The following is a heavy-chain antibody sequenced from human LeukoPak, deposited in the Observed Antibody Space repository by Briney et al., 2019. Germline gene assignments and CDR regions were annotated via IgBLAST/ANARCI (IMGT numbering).Heavy chain of an antibody. J-gene: IGHJ5*02. CDR3: ARGNWNYASFWFDP. Sequence: SETLSLTCTVSGGSISSYYWSWIRQPPGKGLEWIGYISYSGSTNYNPSLKSRVSISVETSKNQFSLKLSSVTAADTAVYYSARGNWNYASFWFDPWGQGTLVTVSS. CDR1: GGSISSYY. CDR2: ISYSGST. V-gene: IGHV4-59*01. D-gene: IGHD1-7*01.